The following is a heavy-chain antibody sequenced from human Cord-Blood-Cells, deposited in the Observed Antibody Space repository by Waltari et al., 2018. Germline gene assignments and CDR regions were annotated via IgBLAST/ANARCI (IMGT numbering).Heavy chain of an antibody. V-gene: IGHV4-59*01. D-gene: IGHD3-9*01. CDR1: GGSISSYY. Sequence: QVQLQESGPGLVKPSETPSLTCTVSGGSISSYYWSWIRQPPGKGLEWIGYIYYSGSTNYNPSLKSRVTISVDTSKNQFSLKLSSVTAADTAVYYCARGGFDWLFQGLDFDLWGRGTLVTVSS. CDR2: IYYSGST. CDR3: ARGGFDWLFQGLDFDL. J-gene: IGHJ2*01.